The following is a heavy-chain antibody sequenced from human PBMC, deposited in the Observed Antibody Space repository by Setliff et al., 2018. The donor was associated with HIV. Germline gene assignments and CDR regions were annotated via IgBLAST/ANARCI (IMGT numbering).Heavy chain of an antibody. J-gene: IGHJ4*02. CDR1: GFTFSYYA. D-gene: IGHD3-22*01. V-gene: IGHV3-23*01. CDR2: ITSNGGTK. CDR3: AKDTEGYYDSSGYINPYFDY. Sequence: AGSLRLSCAASGFTFSYYAMNWVRQAPGKGLEWVSSITSNGGTKYYADSVRGRFILSRDNSKNMLYLQMNSLRAADTAVYYCAKDTEGYYDSSGYINPYFDYWGQGTVVTVA.